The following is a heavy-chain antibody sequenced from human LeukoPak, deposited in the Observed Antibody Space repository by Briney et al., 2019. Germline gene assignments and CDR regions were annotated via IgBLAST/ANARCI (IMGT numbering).Heavy chain of an antibody. CDR2: IYYSGST. CDR3: ARVRSSREYYYGSGSYGAPFDY. Sequence: SETLSLTCTVSGGSISSSSYYWGWIRQRPGKGLEWIGIIYYSGSTYYNPSLKSRVTISGDTSKNQFSLKLSSVTAADTAVYYCARVRSSREYYYGSGSYGAPFDYWGQGTLVTVSS. V-gene: IGHV4-39*07. J-gene: IGHJ4*02. CDR1: GGSISSSSYY. D-gene: IGHD3-10*01.